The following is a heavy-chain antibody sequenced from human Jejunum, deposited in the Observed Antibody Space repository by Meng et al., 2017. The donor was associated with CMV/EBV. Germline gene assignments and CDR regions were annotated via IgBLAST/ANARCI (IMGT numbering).Heavy chain of an antibody. Sequence: KAAGYSFTSYYIHWVRLAPGQGLEWMGLMNPSGGYTSYAQKFGGRVTMTADTSTSTIYLDVTRLTSEDTATYYCARRSATSTHFHFDSWGQGTLVTVSS. CDR2: MNPSGGYT. CDR3: ARRSATSTHFHFDS. CDR1: GYSFTSYY. D-gene: IGHD3-3*02. V-gene: IGHV1-46*01. J-gene: IGHJ4*02.